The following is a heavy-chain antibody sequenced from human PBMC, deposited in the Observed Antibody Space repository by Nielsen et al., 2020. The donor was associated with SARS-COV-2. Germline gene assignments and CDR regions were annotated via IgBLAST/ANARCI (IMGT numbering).Heavy chain of an antibody. Sequence: GGSLRLSCAASGFTFADYAMHWVRQAPGKGLEWVSGISWNSGSIGYADSVKGRFTISRDNAKNSLYLQMNSLRAEDTALYYCAKDIHDYGDYFAFDIWGQGTMVTVSS. D-gene: IGHD4-17*01. CDR2: ISWNSGSI. J-gene: IGHJ3*02. CDR3: AKDIHDYGDYFAFDI. V-gene: IGHV3-9*01. CDR1: GFTFADYA.